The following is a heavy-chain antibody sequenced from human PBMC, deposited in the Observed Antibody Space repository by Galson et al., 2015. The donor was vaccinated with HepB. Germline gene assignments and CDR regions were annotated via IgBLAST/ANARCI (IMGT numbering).Heavy chain of an antibody. CDR1: GFSFSSYW. D-gene: IGHD6-13*01. CDR3: AKGEMGQLVD. Sequence: SLRLSCAASGFSFSSYWMHWVRQAPGEGLVWVSRINSDGSTTNYADSVKGRFSISRDNAKNTLFLQMNSLRAEDTAVYYCAKGEMGQLVDWGQGTLVTVSS. J-gene: IGHJ4*02. V-gene: IGHV3-74*01. CDR2: INSDGSTT.